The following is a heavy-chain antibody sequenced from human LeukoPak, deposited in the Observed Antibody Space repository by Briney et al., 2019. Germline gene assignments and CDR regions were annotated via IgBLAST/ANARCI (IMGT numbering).Heavy chain of an antibody. J-gene: IGHJ4*02. Sequence: GGSLRLSCAASEFTFSSYAMSWVRQAPGKGLEWVSAISGSGGSTYYADSVKGRFTISRDNSKNTLYLQMNSLRAEDTAVYYCAKAYPHYDILTGSDYWGQGTLVTVSS. CDR1: EFTFSSYA. V-gene: IGHV3-23*01. D-gene: IGHD3-9*01. CDR3: AKAYPHYDILTGSDY. CDR2: ISGSGGST.